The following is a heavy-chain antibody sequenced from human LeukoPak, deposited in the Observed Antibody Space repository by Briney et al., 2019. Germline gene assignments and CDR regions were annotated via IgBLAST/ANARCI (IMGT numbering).Heavy chain of an antibody. Sequence: GSXXXXCXASGFTFSSYSMNWVRQAPGKGLEWVSSISSSSYIYYSDSVKGRFTISRDKAKNSLYLQMNSLRAEETAVYYCAXDXGSSGYXSYYYYMDVWGKGTTVTISS. J-gene: IGHJ6*03. V-gene: IGHV3-21*01. CDR3: AXDXGSSGYXSYYYYMDV. D-gene: IGHD3-22*01. CDR1: GFTFSSYS. CDR2: ISSSSYI.